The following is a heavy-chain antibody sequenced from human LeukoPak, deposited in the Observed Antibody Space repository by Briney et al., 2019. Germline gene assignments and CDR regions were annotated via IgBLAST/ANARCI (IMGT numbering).Heavy chain of an antibody. CDR2: IYYTET. J-gene: IGHJ4*02. CDR1: DDSISSGGYS. V-gene: IGHV4-61*08. Sequence: PSETLSLTCAISDDSISSGGYSWSWIRQPPGKGLEWIGYIYYTETSYNPSLKSRVTISADTSKNQFSLKLYSVTAADTAVYYCATRKLGNDYWGQGTLVTVSS. CDR3: ATRKLGNDY. D-gene: IGHD7-27*01.